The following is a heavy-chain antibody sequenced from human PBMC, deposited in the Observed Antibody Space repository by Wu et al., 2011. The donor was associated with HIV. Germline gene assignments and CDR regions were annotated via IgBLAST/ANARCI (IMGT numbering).Heavy chain of an antibody. J-gene: IGHJ4*02. Sequence: QVQLLQSGAEVKKPGSSVKVSCQSSGDPFSTFAFTWVRQAPGQGLEWVGTLIPVYATPTYAQRFQGRVTVTRDMSTSTSFMELKTLRSDDTAVYYCARGLPGEWLPGSDWGQGTLVSVSS. CDR2: LIPVYATP. D-gene: IGHD3-10*01. V-gene: IGHV1-69*05. CDR1: GDPFSTFA. CDR3: ARGLPGEWLPGSD.